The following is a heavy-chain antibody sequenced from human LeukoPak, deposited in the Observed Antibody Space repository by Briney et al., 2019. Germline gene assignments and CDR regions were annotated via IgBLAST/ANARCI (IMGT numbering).Heavy chain of an antibody. D-gene: IGHD3-3*01. Sequence: GGSLRLSCAASGFIFSKYAIHWVRQAPGRGLEWVAVISHDGSKKDYADSVKGRFAISGDNSKNTQSLQMNSLRAEDTAVYYCAREAWEAIFGVTVNYYYYMDVWGKGTTVTVSS. CDR2: ISHDGSKK. J-gene: IGHJ6*03. CDR3: AREAWEAIFGVTVNYYYYMDV. CDR1: GFIFSKYA. V-gene: IGHV3-30*01.